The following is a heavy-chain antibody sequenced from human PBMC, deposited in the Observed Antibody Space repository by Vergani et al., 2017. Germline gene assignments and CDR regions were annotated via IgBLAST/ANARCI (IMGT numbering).Heavy chain of an antibody. J-gene: IGHJ4*02. CDR1: GGTFSSYA. CDR3: AGDSVPTRRETIVVVTYFDY. Sequence: QVQLVQSGAEVKKPGSSVKVSCKASGGTFSSYAISWVRQAPGQGLEWMGRIITIFGTANYAQKFQGRVTITADESTSTAYMELSSLRSEDTAVYYCAGDSVPTRRETIVVVTYFDYWGQGTLVTVSS. D-gene: IGHD3-22*01. CDR2: IITIFGTA. V-gene: IGHV1-69*18.